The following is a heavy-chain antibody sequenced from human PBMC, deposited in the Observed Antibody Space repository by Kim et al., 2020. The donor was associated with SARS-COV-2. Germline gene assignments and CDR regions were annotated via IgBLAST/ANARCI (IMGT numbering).Heavy chain of an antibody. CDR2: INTNTGNP. CDR3: ARFSPVRGVIGPPAFGI. J-gene: IGHJ3*02. CDR1: GYTFTSYA. D-gene: IGHD3-10*02. Sequence: ASVKVSCKASGYTFTSYAMNWVRQAPGQGLEWMGWINTNTGNPTYAQGFTGRFVFSLDTSVSTAYLQISSLKAEDTAVYYCARFSPVRGVIGPPAFGIWGQGTMVTVSS. V-gene: IGHV7-4-1*02.